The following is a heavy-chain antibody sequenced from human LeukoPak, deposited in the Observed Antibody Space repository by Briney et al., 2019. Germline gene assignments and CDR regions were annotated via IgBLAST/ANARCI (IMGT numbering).Heavy chain of an antibody. J-gene: IGHJ1*01. CDR3: ASGREDFQH. CDR2: IYYSGST. V-gene: IGHV4-59*01. CDR1: SGSISSYY. D-gene: IGHD3-10*01. Sequence: SETLSLTCTVSSGSISSYYWSWIRQPPGKGLEWIGYIYYSGSTNYNPSLKSRVTISVDTSKNQFSLKLSSVTAADTAVYYCASGREDFQHWGQGTLVTVSS.